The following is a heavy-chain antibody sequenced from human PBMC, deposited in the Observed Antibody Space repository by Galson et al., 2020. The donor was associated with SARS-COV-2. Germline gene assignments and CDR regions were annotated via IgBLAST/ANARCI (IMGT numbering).Heavy chain of an antibody. Sequence: SGPTLVKPTQTLTLTCTFSGFSLSTRGVGVGWIRQPPGKALEWLAVIYWDDDKRYRPSLKSRLTITKDTSKNQVVLKMTNLDAVDTATFYCAHRLFNSGWFAWGQGTLVTVSS. J-gene: IGHJ5*02. CDR2: IYWDDDK. CDR1: GFSLSTRGVG. D-gene: IGHD6-19*01. V-gene: IGHV2-5*02. CDR3: AHRLFNSGWFA.